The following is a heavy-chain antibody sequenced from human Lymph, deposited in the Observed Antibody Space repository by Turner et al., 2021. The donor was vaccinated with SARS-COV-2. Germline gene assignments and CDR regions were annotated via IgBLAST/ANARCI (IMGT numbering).Heavy chain of an antibody. Sequence: QVQLVESGGGVVQPGRSLRVACAAAGFTFSTYAIYLVRQAPGKGLEWVAVISYDGSNKYYADSVKGRFTISRDNSKNTLYLQMNSLRAEDTAVYYCARYASGGYFYYGMDVWGQGTTVTVSS. J-gene: IGHJ6*02. CDR1: GFTFSTYA. CDR3: ARYASGGYFYYGMDV. CDR2: ISYDGSNK. D-gene: IGHD3-10*01. V-gene: IGHV3-30*04.